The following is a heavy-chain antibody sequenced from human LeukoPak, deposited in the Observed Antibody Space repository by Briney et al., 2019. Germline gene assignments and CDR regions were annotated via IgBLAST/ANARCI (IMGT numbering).Heavy chain of an antibody. V-gene: IGHV3-7*01. CDR2: IKQDGSEK. D-gene: IGHD3-9*01. J-gene: IGHJ4*02. CDR3: ARTSGTGWSY. Sequence: GGSLRLSCAASGFTLSSYWMSWVRQAPGKGLGWVANIKQDGSEKYYVDSVKGRFTISRDNAKNSLYLQMDSLRAEDTAVYYCARTSGTGWSYWGQGTLVTVSS. CDR1: GFTLSSYW.